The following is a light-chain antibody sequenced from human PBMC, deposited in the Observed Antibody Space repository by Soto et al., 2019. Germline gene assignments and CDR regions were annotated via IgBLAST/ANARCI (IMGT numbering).Light chain of an antibody. CDR2: GAS. J-gene: IGKJ1*01. CDR3: QQYSSVHRK. Sequence: DIQMTRSPSTLSASVGDRVTITCRASQTIGSWLAWYQQKPGNAPELLIYGASTLEGGVPSRCSGSGSGTEFILTITSLQSDDFATFYCQQYSSVHRKVGHGTTWEIK. V-gene: IGKV1-5*01. CDR1: QTIGSW.